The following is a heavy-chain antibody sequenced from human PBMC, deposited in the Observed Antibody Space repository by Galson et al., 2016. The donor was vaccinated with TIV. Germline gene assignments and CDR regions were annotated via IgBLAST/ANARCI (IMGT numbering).Heavy chain of an antibody. CDR1: GYTFTRHY. Sequence: SVKVSCKASGYTFTRHYMHWVRQAPGQGLEWMGIINPITGITTYAQNFQGRVTMTRDTSTSAVQMELSSLRSEDTAVYYCARWFDSCGYYYFDYWGQGSLITVSS. D-gene: IGHD3-22*01. CDR2: INPITGIT. J-gene: IGHJ4*02. V-gene: IGHV1-46*01. CDR3: ARWFDSCGYYYFDY.